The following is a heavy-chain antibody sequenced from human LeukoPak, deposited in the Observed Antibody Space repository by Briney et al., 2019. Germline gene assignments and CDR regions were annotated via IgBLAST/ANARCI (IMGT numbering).Heavy chain of an antibody. V-gene: IGHV3-48*01. J-gene: IGHJ5*02. CDR3: ASSPPRGGRP. CDR1: GFSFSTYK. D-gene: IGHD3-16*01. CDR2: ISTSGTTM. Sequence: GGSLRLSCAASGFSFSTYKMNWVRQAPGKGPEWISYISTSGTTMYYADSVKGRFTISRDNANNSLYLQMNSLRAEDTAVYYCASSPPRGGRPWGQGTLVTVSS.